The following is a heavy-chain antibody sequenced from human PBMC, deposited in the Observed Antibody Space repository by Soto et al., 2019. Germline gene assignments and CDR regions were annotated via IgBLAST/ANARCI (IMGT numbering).Heavy chain of an antibody. Sequence: PGGSLRLPCAASGFTFSSYAMSWVRQAPGNGLKWVSAIMGSGGSTYYADSVKGRFNISRDNSKNTLYLQINSLRAEDTAVYYCAKSKSGYPIHDAFDICGRGTMVAVSS. V-gene: IGHV3-23*01. CDR1: GFTFSSYA. D-gene: IGHD3-22*01. CDR2: IMGSGGST. CDR3: AKSKSGYPIHDAFDI. J-gene: IGHJ3*02.